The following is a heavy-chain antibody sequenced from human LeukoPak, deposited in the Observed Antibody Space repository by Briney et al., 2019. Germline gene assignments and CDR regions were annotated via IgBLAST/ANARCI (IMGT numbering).Heavy chain of an antibody. D-gene: IGHD4-17*01. CDR3: ATDQDHGYFRQ. V-gene: IGHV3-7*01. CDR1: GFTFDDYW. CDR2: INQDGSEK. J-gene: IGHJ1*01. Sequence: GGSLRLSCGASGFTFDDYWMSWVRQAPGQGLEWVANINQDGSEKYYLDSAKGRFTISRDNARNSLYLQVNSLRAEDTAVFYCATDQDHGYFRQWGQGTLVTVSS.